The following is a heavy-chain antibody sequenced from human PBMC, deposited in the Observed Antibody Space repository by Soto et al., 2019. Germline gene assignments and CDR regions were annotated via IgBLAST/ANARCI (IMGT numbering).Heavy chain of an antibody. J-gene: IGHJ6*02. D-gene: IGHD5-18*01. V-gene: IGHV4-30-4*01. CDR3: ARDRAMARGYYYYYGMDV. CDR1: GGSINSGDYY. CDR2: IYYSGST. Sequence: SETLSLTCTVSGGSINSGDYYWSWIRQPPGKGLEWIGYIYYSGSTYYNPSLKSRVTISLDKSKNQFSLKLSSVTAADTAVYYCARDRAMARGYYYYYGMDVWGQGTTVTSP.